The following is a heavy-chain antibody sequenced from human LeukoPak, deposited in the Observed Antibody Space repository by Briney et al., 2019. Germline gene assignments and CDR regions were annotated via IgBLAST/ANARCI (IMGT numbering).Heavy chain of an antibody. J-gene: IGHJ6*02. CDR2: FDPEDGET. CDR1: GYTLTELS. CDR3: ATGRLGYSGYDSLSLGYYYYGMDV. D-gene: IGHD5-12*01. Sequence: ASVKVSCKVSGYTLTELSMHWVRQAPGKGLEWMGGFDPEDGETIYAQKFQGRVTMTEDTSTDTAYMELSSLRSEDTAVHYCATGRLGYSGYDSLSLGYYYYGMDVWGQGTTVTVSS. V-gene: IGHV1-24*01.